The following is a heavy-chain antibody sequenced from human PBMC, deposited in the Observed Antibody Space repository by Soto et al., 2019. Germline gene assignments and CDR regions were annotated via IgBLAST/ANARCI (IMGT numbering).Heavy chain of an antibody. CDR3: ARSLYDFWSGYYPIDY. CDR1: GYTFTSYY. J-gene: IGHJ4*02. CDR2: INPSGGST. D-gene: IGHD3-3*01. Sequence: ASVKVSCKAAGYTFTSYYMHWVRQAPGQGLEWMGIINPSGGSTSYAQKFQGRVTMTRDTSTGTVYMELSSLRSEDTAVYYCARSLYDFWSGYYPIDYWGQGTLVTSPQ. V-gene: IGHV1-46*03.